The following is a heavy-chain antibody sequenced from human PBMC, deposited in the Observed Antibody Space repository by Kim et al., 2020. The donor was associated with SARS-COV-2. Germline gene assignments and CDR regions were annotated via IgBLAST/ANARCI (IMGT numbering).Heavy chain of an antibody. CDR1: GYTLTELS. V-gene: IGHV1-24*01. CDR3: ATGVGGYSSSWPYFDY. CDR2: FDPEDGET. J-gene: IGHJ4*02. Sequence: ASVKVSCKVSGYTLTELSMHWVRQAPGKGLEWMGGFDPEDGETIYAQKFQGRVTMTEDTSTDTAYMELSSLRSEDTAVYYCATGVGGYSSSWPYFDYWGQGTLVTVSS. D-gene: IGHD6-13*01.